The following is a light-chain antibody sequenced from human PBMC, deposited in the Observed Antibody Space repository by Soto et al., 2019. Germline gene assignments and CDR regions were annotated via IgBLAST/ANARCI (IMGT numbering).Light chain of an antibody. J-gene: IGLJ1*01. CDR1: SSNIGGNS. CDR2: DDD. CDR3: GSSASSLSGYE. Sequence: QSVLTQPPAVSAAPGKRVTISCAGGSSNIGGNSVSWYQQLPGTAPKLLIYDDDKRPSGIPYRFSRSKSRTSATLVITRFQTGDEADYYCGSSASSLSGYEFGTGTKANVL. V-gene: IGLV1-51*01.